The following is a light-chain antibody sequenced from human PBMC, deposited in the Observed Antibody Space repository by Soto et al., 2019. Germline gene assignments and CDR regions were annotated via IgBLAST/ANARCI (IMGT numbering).Light chain of an antibody. J-gene: IGLJ2*01. Sequence: QSVLTQPPSVSGAPGQRVTISCTGSSSNIGAGYDVHWYQQLPGTAPKLLIYGNSNRPSGVPDRFSGSKSGTSASLAITGLHAEDEADYYCQSYDSRRSRVFGGGTKLTVL. CDR1: SSNIGAGYD. CDR3: QSYDSRRSRV. CDR2: GNS. V-gene: IGLV1-40*01.